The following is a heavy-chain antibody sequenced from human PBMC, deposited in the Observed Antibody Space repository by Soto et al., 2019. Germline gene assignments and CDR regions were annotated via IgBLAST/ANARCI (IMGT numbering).Heavy chain of an antibody. V-gene: IGHV5-10-1*01. D-gene: IGHD6-6*01. Sequence: PGESLKISCKGSGYSFTSYWISWVRQMPGKGLEWMGRIDPSDSYTNYSPSFQGHVTISADKSISTAYLQWSSLKASDTAMYYCARPKQLAYDAFDIWGQGTMVTLSS. CDR1: GYSFTSYW. CDR2: IDPSDSYT. CDR3: ARPKQLAYDAFDI. J-gene: IGHJ3*02.